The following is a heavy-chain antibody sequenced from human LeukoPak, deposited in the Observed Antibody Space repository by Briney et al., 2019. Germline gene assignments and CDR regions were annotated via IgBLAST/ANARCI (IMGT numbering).Heavy chain of an antibody. Sequence: QPGRSLRLSCEASGFTFSSYAMHWVRQAPGEGLEWVSIISYDAGYKYYADSVKGRFAISRDNSKNTLYLQMNSLRAEDTAVYYCAKGFGEWDGPLDAFDIWGQGTMVTVSS. J-gene: IGHJ3*02. CDR2: ISYDAGYK. D-gene: IGHD5-24*01. CDR1: GFTFSSYA. V-gene: IGHV3-30*09. CDR3: AKGFGEWDGPLDAFDI.